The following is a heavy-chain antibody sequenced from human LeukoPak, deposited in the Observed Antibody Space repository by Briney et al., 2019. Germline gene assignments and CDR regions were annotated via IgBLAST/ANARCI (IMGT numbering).Heavy chain of an antibody. D-gene: IGHD6-13*01. J-gene: IGHJ5*02. CDR3: AREVLAAAANWFDP. CDR1: GYSISSGYY. CDR2: IYQSGST. Sequence: PSETLSLTCSVSGYSISSGYYWGWIRQPPGKGLEWIGSIYQSGSTYYNPSLKSRVTISVDTSKNQFSLKLSSVTAADTAVYYCAREVLAAAANWFDPWGQGTLVTVSS. V-gene: IGHV4-38-2*02.